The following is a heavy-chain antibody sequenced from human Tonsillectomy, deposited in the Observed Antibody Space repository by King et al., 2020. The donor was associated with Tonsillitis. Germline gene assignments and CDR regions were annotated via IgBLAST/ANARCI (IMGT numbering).Heavy chain of an antibody. CDR1: GGSVSSGSYY. J-gene: IGHJ4*02. CDR2: IYYSGST. D-gene: IGHD3-10*01. Sequence: VQLQESGPGLVKPSETLSLTCTVSGGSVSSGSYYWSWIRQPPGKGLEWIGYIYYSGSTNYNPSLKSRVTISVDTSKNQFSLKLSSVTAADTAVYYCASSNTVWFGELLTFDYWGQGTLVTVSS. CDR3: ASSNTVWFGELLTFDY. V-gene: IGHV4-61*01.